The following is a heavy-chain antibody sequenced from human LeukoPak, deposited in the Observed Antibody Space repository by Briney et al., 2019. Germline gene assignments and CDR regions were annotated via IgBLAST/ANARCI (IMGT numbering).Heavy chain of an antibody. CDR1: GYTFTSYD. J-gene: IGHJ4*02. CDR3: ARLTANTIFGVVIIRSFDY. V-gene: IGHV1-8*01. Sequence: ASVKVSCKASGYTFTSYDINWVRQATGQGLEWMGWMNPNRGNTGYAQKFQGRVTMTRNTSISTAYMELSSLRSEDTAVYYCARLTANTIFGVVIIRSFDYWGQGTLVTVSS. CDR2: MNPNRGNT. D-gene: IGHD3-3*01.